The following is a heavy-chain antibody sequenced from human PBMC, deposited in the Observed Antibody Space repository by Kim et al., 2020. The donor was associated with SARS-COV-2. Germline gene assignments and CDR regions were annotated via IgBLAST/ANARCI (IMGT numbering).Heavy chain of an antibody. CDR2: INDDGRNT. CDR3: AKEVRNGFDV. D-gene: IGHD2-8*01. J-gene: IGHJ3*01. CDR1: GFTFNIYA. Sequence: GGSLRLSCAASGFTFNIYAMNWVRQAPGKGLQWVSVINDDGRNTYFADSVRGRFTISRDNSRNMLYLEMNNVRDEDTAVYFCAKEVRNGFDVWGRGTLVTVS. V-gene: IGHV3-23*01.